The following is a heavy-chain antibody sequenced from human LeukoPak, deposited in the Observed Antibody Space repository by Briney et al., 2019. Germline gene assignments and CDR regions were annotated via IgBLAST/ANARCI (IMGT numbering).Heavy chain of an antibody. CDR2: ISSSSSYI. CDR3: ARGMLLPSPSWYINYGMDV. V-gene: IGHV3-21*01. J-gene: IGHJ6*02. Sequence: GGSLRLSCAASGFTFSSYSMNWVRQAPGKGLEWVSSISSSSSYIYYADSVKGRFTISRDNAKNSLYLQMSSLRAEDTAVYYCARGMLLPSPSWYINYGMDVWGQGTTVTVSS. D-gene: IGHD2-8*01. CDR1: GFTFSSYS.